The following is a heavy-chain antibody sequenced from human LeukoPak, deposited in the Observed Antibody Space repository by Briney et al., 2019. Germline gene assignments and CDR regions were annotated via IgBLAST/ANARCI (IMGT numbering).Heavy chain of an antibody. CDR1: GFTFSSYA. Sequence: GKSLRLSCAASGFTFSSYAMHWVRQPPGKGLEWVADISYDGSNKYYADPEKGRFTISRDNYKTTLYLKMNSRRAVGTAVYCWSGDTTPEQLEWLYGMDVWGQGTTVTVSS. CDR2: ISYDGSNK. V-gene: IGHV3-30-3*01. J-gene: IGHJ6*02. CDR3: SGDTTPEQLEWLYGMDV. D-gene: IGHD3-3*01.